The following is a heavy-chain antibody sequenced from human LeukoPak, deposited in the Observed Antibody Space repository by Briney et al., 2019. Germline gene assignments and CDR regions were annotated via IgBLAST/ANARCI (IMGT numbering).Heavy chain of an antibody. J-gene: IGHJ6*03. V-gene: IGHV3-7*03. CDR2: IKQDGSEK. CDR3: AKDSEGGTYFYDYMDV. D-gene: IGHD1-26*01. Sequence: GGSLRLSCAASGFTFSSYWMSWVRQAPGKGLEWVANIKQDGSEKYYVDSVKGRFTISRDNAKNSLYLQMNSLRPEDTALYYCAKDSEGGTYFYDYMDVWGKGTTVTVSS. CDR1: GFTFSSYW.